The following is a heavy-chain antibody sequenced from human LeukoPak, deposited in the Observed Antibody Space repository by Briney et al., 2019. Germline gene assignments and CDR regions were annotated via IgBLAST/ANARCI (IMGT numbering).Heavy chain of an antibody. CDR2: ISGSGGST. J-gene: IGHJ4*02. CDR1: GFTFSSYA. D-gene: IGHD2-15*01. Sequence: GGSLRLSCAASGFTFSSYAMSWVRQAPGKGLEWVSAISGSGGSTYYADSVKGRFTISRDNSKNTLYLQMNSLRAEDTAVYYCATYCSGGSCTLDYWGQGTLVTVSS. V-gene: IGHV3-23*01. CDR3: ATYCSGGSCTLDY.